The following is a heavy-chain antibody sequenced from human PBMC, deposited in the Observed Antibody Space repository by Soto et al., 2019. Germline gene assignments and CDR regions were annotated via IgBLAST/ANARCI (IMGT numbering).Heavy chain of an antibody. CDR1: GFTFSSYS. D-gene: IGHD3-10*01. Sequence: GGSLRLSCAASGFTFSSYSMNWVRQAPGKGLEWVSYISSSSSTIYYEDSVKGRFTISRDNAKNSLYLQMNSLRAEDTAVYYCARDPLRGMDVWGQGTTVTVSS. CDR2: ISSSSSTI. J-gene: IGHJ6*02. V-gene: IGHV3-48*01. CDR3: ARDPLRGMDV.